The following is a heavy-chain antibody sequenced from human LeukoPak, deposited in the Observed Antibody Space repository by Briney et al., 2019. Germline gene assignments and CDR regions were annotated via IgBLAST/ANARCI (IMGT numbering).Heavy chain of an antibody. J-gene: IGHJ4*02. V-gene: IGHV1-46*03. D-gene: IGHD3-16*01. CDR1: GYTFTSYY. Sequence: ASVKVSCKASGYTFTSYYMHWVRQAPGQGLEWMGIINPSGGSTSYAQKSQGRVTMTRDTSTSTVYMELSSLRSEDTAVYYCARSQEELCFDYWGQGTLVTVSS. CDR2: INPSGGST. CDR3: ARSQEELCFDY.